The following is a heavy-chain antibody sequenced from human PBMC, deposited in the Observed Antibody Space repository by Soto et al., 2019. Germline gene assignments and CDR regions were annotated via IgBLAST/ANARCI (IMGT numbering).Heavy chain of an antibody. Sequence: KPSETLSLTCTVSGGSISSSSYYWGWIRQPPGKGLEWIGSIYYSGSTYYNPSLKSRVTISVDTSENQFSLKLSSVTAADTAVYYCAKDKIPPRYFDWFDAFDIWGQGTMVTVSS. CDR2: IYYSGST. D-gene: IGHD3-9*01. CDR3: AKDKIPPRYFDWFDAFDI. V-gene: IGHV4-39*02. CDR1: GGSISSSSYY. J-gene: IGHJ3*02.